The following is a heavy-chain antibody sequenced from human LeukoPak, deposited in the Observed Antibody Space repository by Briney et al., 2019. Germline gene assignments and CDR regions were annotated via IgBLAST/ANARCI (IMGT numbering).Heavy chain of an antibody. J-gene: IGHJ4*02. D-gene: IGHD5-12*01. V-gene: IGHV1-18*01. Sequence: ASVKVSCKASGYTFTSYGISWVRQAPGQGLEWMGWISAYNGNTNYAQKLQGRVTMTTDTSTSTAYVELRSLRSDDTAVYYCARVGGYEGIYDYWGQGTLVTVSS. CDR1: GYTFTSYG. CDR2: ISAYNGNT. CDR3: ARVGGYEGIYDY.